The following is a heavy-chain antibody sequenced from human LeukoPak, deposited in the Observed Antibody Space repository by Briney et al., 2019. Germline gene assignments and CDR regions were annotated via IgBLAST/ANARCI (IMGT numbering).Heavy chain of an antibody. D-gene: IGHD6-19*01. CDR1: GFTFDDYA. CDR2: ISWNSESI. J-gene: IGHJ4*02. CDR3: AKDITRWEVAANPDY. Sequence: PGRSLRLSCAASGFTFDDYAMHWVRHAPGKGLEWVSGISWNSESIGYADSVKGRFTISRDDAKNSLYLQMNSLRAEDTAFYYCAKDITRWEVAANPDYWGQGTLVTVSS. V-gene: IGHV3-9*01.